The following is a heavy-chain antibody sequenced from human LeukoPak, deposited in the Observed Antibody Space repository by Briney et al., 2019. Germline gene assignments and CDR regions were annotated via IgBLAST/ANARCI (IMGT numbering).Heavy chain of an antibody. J-gene: IGHJ6*02. V-gene: IGHV4-59*08. CDR1: GGSISSYY. CDR3: ARSDLGYCSGGSCYLPYYYYYGMDV. Sequence: SETLSLTCTVSGGSISSYYWSWIRQPPGKGLEWIGYNYYSGSTNYNPSLKSRVTISVDTSKNQFSLKLSSVTAADTAVYYCARSDLGYCSGGSCYLPYYYYYGMDVWGQGTTVTVSS. D-gene: IGHD2-15*01. CDR2: NYYSGST.